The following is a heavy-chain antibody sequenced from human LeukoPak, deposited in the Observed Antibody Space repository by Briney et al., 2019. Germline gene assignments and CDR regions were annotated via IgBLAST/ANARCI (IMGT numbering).Heavy chain of an antibody. CDR2: ISGGTT. CDR1: GFAFGDYL. CDR3: SRGSGWLSVY. V-gene: IGHV3-49*03. D-gene: IGHD6-19*01. J-gene: IGHJ4*02. Sequence: GGSLRLSCTASGFAFGDYLMSWFRQAPGKGLEWIGFISGGTTEYAASVKGRFTTSRDDSTSIAHLQMNSLTTEDTAVYYCSRGSGWLSVYWGQGTLVTVSS.